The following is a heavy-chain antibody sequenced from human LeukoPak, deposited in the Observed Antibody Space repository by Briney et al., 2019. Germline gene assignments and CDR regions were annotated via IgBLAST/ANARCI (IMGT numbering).Heavy chain of an antibody. CDR3: ARSYSGSYSFDY. CDR1: GFTFSSYS. CDR2: ISSSSSYI. D-gene: IGHD3-10*01. Sequence: GGSLRLSCAASGFTFSSYSMNWVRQAPGKGLEWVSSISSSSSYICYADSVKGRFTISRDNAKNSLYLQMNSLRAEDTAVYYCARSYSGSYSFDYWGQGTLVTVSS. V-gene: IGHV3-21*01. J-gene: IGHJ4*02.